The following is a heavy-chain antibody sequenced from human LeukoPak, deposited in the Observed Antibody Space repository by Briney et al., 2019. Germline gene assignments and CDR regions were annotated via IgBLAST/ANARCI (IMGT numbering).Heavy chain of an antibody. CDR3: AREYDILTVYPPPPYYYGRDV. CDR1: GGTFSSYA. J-gene: IGHJ6*04. V-gene: IGHV1-46*01. Sequence: ASVKVSCKASGGTFSSYAISWVRQAPGQGLEWMGIINPSGGSTSYAQKFQGRVTMTRDTSTSTVYMELSSLRSEDTAVYYCAREYDILTVYPPPPYYYGRDVGAKGTPVPVPS. CDR2: INPSGGST. D-gene: IGHD3-9*01.